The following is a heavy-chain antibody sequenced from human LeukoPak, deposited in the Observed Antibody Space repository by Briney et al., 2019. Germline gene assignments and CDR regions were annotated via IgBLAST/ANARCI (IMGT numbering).Heavy chain of an antibody. CDR2: IRSKANGYAT. CDR1: DFTFSDSA. D-gene: IGHD1-1*01. Sequence: GGSLRLSCAASDFTFSDSAIHWVRQAPGKGLEWVGRIRSKANGYATSYGASAKGRLTISRDDSKNTADPQMNDLRTEDTAVYYCTRLRSDTTGGYYYFMDVWGKGTTVIVSS. CDR3: TRLRSDTTGGYYYFMDV. J-gene: IGHJ6*03. V-gene: IGHV3-73*01.